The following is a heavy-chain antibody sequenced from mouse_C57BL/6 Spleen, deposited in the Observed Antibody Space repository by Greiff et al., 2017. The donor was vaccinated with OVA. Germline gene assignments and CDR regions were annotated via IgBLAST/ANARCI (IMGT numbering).Heavy chain of an antibody. V-gene: IGHV1-82*01. Sequence: VQLQESGPELVKPGASVKISCKASGYAFSSSWMNWVKQRPGKGLEWIGRIYPGDGDTNYNGKFKGKATLTADKSSSTAYMQLSSLTSEDSAVYCCARGGLDYPGFAYWGQGTLVTVSA. D-gene: IGHD2-4*01. CDR2: IYPGDGDT. CDR3: ARGGLDYPGFAY. CDR1: GYAFSSSW. J-gene: IGHJ3*01.